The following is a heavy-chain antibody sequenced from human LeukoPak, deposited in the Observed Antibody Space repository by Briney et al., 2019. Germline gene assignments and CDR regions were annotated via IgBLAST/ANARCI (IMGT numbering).Heavy chain of an antibody. V-gene: IGHV4-39*07. CDR1: GGSISSSSYY. J-gene: IGHJ5*02. CDR2: IYYSGST. CDR3: ARYYYGSGRNWFDP. Sequence: SETLSLTCTVSGGSISSSSYYWGWIRQPPGKGLEWIGSIYYSGSTYYNPSLKSRVTISVDTSKNRFSLKLSSVTAADTAVYYCARYYYGSGRNWFDPWGQGTLVTVSS. D-gene: IGHD3-10*01.